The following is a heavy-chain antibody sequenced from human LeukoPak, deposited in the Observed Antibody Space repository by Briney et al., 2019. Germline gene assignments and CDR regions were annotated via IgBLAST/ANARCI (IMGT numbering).Heavy chain of an antibody. D-gene: IGHD6-13*01. J-gene: IGHJ3*02. CDR3: ARDRYSTSLDAFDI. Sequence: PGGSLRFSCAASGFTFSTYNINWVRQAPGKGLEWVSSISPSSSYIYYADSVKGRFTISRDNAKNSLYLQMNSLRAEDTAVYYCARDRYSTSLDAFDIWGQGTMVTVSS. CDR2: ISPSSSYI. V-gene: IGHV3-21*01. CDR1: GFTFSTYN.